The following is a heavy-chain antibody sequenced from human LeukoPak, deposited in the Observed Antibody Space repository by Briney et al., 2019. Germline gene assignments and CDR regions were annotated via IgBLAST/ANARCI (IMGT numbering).Heavy chain of an antibody. Sequence: SETLSLTCTVSGGSISSYYWSWIRQPPGKGLERIGYIYYSGSTNYNPSLKSRVTISVDTSKNQFSLKLSSVTAADTAVYYCATLSSGWGNFDYWGQGTLVTVSS. CDR1: GGSISSYY. D-gene: IGHD6-19*01. CDR3: ATLSSGWGNFDY. V-gene: IGHV4-59*01. CDR2: IYYSGST. J-gene: IGHJ4*02.